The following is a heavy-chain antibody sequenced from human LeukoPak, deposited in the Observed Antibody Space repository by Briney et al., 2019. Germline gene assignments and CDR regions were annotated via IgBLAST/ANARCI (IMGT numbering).Heavy chain of an antibody. J-gene: IGHJ4*02. D-gene: IGHD6-19*01. Sequence: PSETLSLTCTVSGGSISSYYWSWIRQPPGKGLEWIGSIYYSGSTYYNPSLKSRVTISVDTSKNQFSLKLNSVTAADTAVYYCARLPGYSSGWYSYYFDYWGQGTLVTVSS. CDR2: IYYSGST. CDR1: GGSISSYY. CDR3: ARLPGYSSGWYSYYFDY. V-gene: IGHV4-39*01.